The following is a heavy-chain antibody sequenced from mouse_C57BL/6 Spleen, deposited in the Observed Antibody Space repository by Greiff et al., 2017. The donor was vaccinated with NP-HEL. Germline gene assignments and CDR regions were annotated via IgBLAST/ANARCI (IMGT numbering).Heavy chain of an antibody. V-gene: IGHV1-15*01. Sequence: QVQLKESGAELVRPGASVTLSCKASGYTFTDYEMHWVKQTPVHGLEWIGAIDPETGGTAYNQKFKGKAILTADKSSSTAYMELRSLTSEDSAVYYCTRKANGSSYDYAMDYWGQGTSVTVSS. CDR2: IDPETGGT. CDR3: TRKANGSSYDYAMDY. D-gene: IGHD1-1*01. CDR1: GYTFTDYE. J-gene: IGHJ4*01.